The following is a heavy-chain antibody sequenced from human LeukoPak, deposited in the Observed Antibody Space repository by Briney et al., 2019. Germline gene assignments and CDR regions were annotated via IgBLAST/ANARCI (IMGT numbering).Heavy chain of an antibody. CDR3: ARRRSSSDAFDI. D-gene: IGHD6-13*01. V-gene: IGHV5-51*01. Sequence: KNGESLKISCKGSGYSFTSYWIGWVRQMPGKGLEWMGIMYPGDSDTRYSPSFQGQVTISADKSISTAYLQWSSLKASDTAIYYCARRRSSSDAFDIWGQGTMVTVSS. J-gene: IGHJ3*02. CDR2: MYPGDSDT. CDR1: GYSFTSYW.